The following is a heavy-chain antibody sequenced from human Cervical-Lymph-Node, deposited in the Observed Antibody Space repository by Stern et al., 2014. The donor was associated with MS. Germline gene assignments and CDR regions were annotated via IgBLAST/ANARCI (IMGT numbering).Heavy chain of an antibody. V-gene: IGHV4-59*01. J-gene: IGHJ6*02. CDR3: ARDYGSGDIDYGMDG. CDR2: IYDSWIA. Sequence: QVQLQESGPGLVKPSETLSLRRTVSGGSLSGYYWSWIRQPPGKGLERLGYIYDSWIANYNSSLKSRATMSVDTSKNQFSLRLSSVTAADTAVYYCARDYGSGDIDYGMDGWGQGTTVIVTS. CDR1: GGSLSGYY. D-gene: IGHD3-10*01.